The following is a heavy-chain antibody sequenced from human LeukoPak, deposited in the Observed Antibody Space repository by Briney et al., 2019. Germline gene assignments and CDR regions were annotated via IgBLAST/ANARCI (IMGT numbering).Heavy chain of an antibody. CDR3: AKDGGLWVSAHWGDS. Sequence: GGSLRLSCTASGFTFSSYTMSWVRQAPGKGLKWVSTITTGGPNTYYADSVKGRFTVSRDDSKNTLYLQMNSLRAEDTAVYYCAKDGGLWVSAHWGDSWGRGALVTVSS. D-gene: IGHD7-27*01. CDR2: ITTGGPNT. CDR1: GFTFSSYT. V-gene: IGHV3-23*01. J-gene: IGHJ4*02.